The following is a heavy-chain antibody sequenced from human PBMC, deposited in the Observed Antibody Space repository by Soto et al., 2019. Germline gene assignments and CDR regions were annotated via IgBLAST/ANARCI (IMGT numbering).Heavy chain of an antibody. CDR2: INSDGSST. D-gene: IGHD3-10*01. CDR1: GFTFSTHI. V-gene: IGHV3-74*01. Sequence: GGPLRLSCAAAGFTFSTHIMHWVRQATGKGLVWVSRINSDGSSTSYADSVKGRFTISRDNAKNTLYLQMHSLRAEDTAVYYCAKEARYYGSGSYIVWGQGTLVTVS. J-gene: IGHJ4*02. CDR3: AKEARYYGSGSYIV.